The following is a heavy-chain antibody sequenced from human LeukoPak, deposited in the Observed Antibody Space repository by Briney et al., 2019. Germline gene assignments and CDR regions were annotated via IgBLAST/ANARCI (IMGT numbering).Heavy chain of an antibody. V-gene: IGHV4-59*12. CDR3: ARGQSRTGPAAEDIVVVVAATPLVYFDY. CDR2: IYYSGST. D-gene: IGHD2-15*01. CDR1: GGSISSYY. J-gene: IGHJ4*02. Sequence: SETLSLTCTVSGGSISSYYWSWIRQPPGKGLEWIGYIYYSGSTNYNPSLKSRVTISVDTSKNQFSLKLSSVTAADTAVYYCARGQSRTGPAAEDIVVVVAATPLVYFDYWGQGTLVTVSS.